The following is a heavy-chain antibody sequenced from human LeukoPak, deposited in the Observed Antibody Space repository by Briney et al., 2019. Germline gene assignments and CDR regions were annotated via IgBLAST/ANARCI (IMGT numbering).Heavy chain of an antibody. D-gene: IGHD3-3*01. CDR1: GFTFSSYA. J-gene: IGHJ4*02. CDR3: AKSTYYDFWSGYFYYFDY. Sequence: GGSLRLSCAASGFTFSSYAMSWVRQAPGKGLERVSAISGSGGSTYYADSVKGRFTISRDNSKNTLYLQMNSLRAEDTAVYYCAKSTYYDFWSGYFYYFDYWGQGTLVTVSS. CDR2: ISGSGGST. V-gene: IGHV3-23*01.